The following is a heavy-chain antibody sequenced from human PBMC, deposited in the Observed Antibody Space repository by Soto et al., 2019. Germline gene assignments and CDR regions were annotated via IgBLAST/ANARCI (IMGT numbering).Heavy chain of an antibody. J-gene: IGHJ6*02. Sequence: SLRLSCTASGFTFVDYAMSWVRQAPGKGLEWVGFIRSKAYGGTTEYAASVKGRFTISRDDSKSIAYLQMNSLKTEDTAVYYCTRARGPLYYYYGMDVWGQGTTVTVSS. CDR2: IRSKAYGGTT. CDR3: TRARGPLYYYYGMDV. CDR1: GFTFVDYA. V-gene: IGHV3-49*04.